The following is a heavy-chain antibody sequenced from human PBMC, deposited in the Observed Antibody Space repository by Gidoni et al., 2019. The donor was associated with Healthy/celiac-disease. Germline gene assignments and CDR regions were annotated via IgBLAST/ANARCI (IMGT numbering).Heavy chain of an antibody. CDR3: ARYYDILTGYISDDYYGMDV. CDR2: IISSSSYI. V-gene: IGHV3-21*01. Sequence: EVQLVESGGGLVKPGGSLRLSCAASGLTFSSDSMNWVRQAPGKGLGCVSAIISSSSYIYYSDSVKGRFTISRDNAKNSLYLQMNSLRAEDTAVYYCARYYDILTGYISDDYYGMDVWGQGTTVTVSS. D-gene: IGHD3-9*01. CDR1: GLTFSSDS. J-gene: IGHJ6*02.